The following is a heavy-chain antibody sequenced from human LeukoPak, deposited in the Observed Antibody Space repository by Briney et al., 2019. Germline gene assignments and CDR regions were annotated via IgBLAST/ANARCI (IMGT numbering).Heavy chain of an antibody. D-gene: IGHD3-10*01. J-gene: IGHJ4*02. CDR1: GYTFTSYG. CDR2: ISAYNGNT. V-gene: IGHV1-18*01. Sequence: ASVKVSCKASGYTFTSYGINWARQAPGQGLEWMGWISAYNGNTNYAQKVQGRVTMTTDTSTSTAYMELRSLRSDDTAVYYCACGHGSGTYSHYWGQGTLVTVSS. CDR3: ACGHGSGTYSHY.